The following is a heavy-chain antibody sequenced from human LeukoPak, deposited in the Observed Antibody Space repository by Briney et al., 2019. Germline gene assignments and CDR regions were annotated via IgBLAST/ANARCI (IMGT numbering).Heavy chain of an antibody. V-gene: IGHV3-23*01. CDR3: AKIAVAANDWYFDL. CDR1: GFTFSSSA. CDR2: ISGNGGST. D-gene: IGHD6-19*01. Sequence: GGSLRLSCAASGFTFSSSAMSWVRQAPGKGLEWVSAISGNGGSTYYAGSVKGRFTISRDNSRNTLYLQMNSLRAEDTAVYYCAKIAVAANDWYFDLWGRGTLVTVSS. J-gene: IGHJ2*01.